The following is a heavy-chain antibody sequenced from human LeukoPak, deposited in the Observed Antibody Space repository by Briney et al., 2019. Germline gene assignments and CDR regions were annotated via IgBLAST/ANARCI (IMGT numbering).Heavy chain of an antibody. CDR2: ISGSGGST. CDR3: AKGGTKQQLVSSGY. V-gene: IGHV3-23*01. Sequence: PGGSLRLSCAASGFTFSSYAMSWVRQAPGKGLEWVSAISGSGGSTYYADSVKGRFTISRDNSKNTLYLQMNSLRAGDTAVYYCAKGGTKQQLVSSGYWGQGTLVTVSS. J-gene: IGHJ4*02. CDR1: GFTFSSYA. D-gene: IGHD6-13*01.